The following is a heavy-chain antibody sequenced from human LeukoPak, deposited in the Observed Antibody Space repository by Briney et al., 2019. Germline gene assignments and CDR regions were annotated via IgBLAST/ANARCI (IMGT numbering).Heavy chain of an antibody. Sequence: ASVKVSCKASGYTFTPYYVHWVRQAPGQGLEWMGWINPNSDDTNYAQKLQGRVTMTCDTSIRTAYMELSRLRSDDTAVYYCARVGTIFSVHDAFDIWGQGTMVTVSS. V-gene: IGHV1-2*02. CDR1: GYTFTPYY. J-gene: IGHJ3*02. CDR2: INPNSDDT. D-gene: IGHD3-9*01. CDR3: ARVGTIFSVHDAFDI.